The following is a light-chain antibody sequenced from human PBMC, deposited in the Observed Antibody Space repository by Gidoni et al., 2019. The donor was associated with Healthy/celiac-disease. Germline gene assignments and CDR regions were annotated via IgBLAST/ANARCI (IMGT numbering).Light chain of an antibody. CDR3: QQYYGSPYT. Sequence: DIVMTQSPDSLALSLGERATINCKSSQSVLYSSNNKNYLAWYQQKPGQPLKLLIYWASTRESGVPDRFSGSGSGTDFTLTISSLQAEDVGVYYCQQYYGSPYTFGQGTKLEIK. J-gene: IGKJ2*01. CDR2: WAS. CDR1: QSVLYSSNNKNY. V-gene: IGKV4-1*01.